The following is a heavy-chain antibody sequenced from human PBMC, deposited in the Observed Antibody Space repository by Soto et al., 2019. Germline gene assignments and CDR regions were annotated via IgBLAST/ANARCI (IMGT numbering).Heavy chain of an antibody. CDR2: MNPNTGNT. CDR1: GYTFGSHD. V-gene: IGHV1-8*01. J-gene: IGHJ3*02. Sequence: QAQLVQSGAEVRRPGASVKVSCKASGYTFGSHDINWVRQAPGQGLEWMGWMNPNTGNTGYAQNLQGRVTMTRTASIRTAYMELSGLKSEDTAVYYCARVGPRAFDIWGQGTMVTVSS. CDR3: ARVGPRAFDI.